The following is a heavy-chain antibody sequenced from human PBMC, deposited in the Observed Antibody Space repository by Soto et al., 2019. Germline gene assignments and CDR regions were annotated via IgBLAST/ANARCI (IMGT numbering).Heavy chain of an antibody. CDR3: TTGPFDY. V-gene: IGHV3-15*07. CDR2: IKNKTYDEAK. Sequence: PGGSLRLSCATSGFTFASAWMNWVRQAPEKGPEWVALIKNKTYDEAKDYAAPVKERFSIPRDDSKNTLYLQMDRLKTEDTAVYYCTTGPFDYWGPGILVTVSS. J-gene: IGHJ4*02. CDR1: GFTFASAW.